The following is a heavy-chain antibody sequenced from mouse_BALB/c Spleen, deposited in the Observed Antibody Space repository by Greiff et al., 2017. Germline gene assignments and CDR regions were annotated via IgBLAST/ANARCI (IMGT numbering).Heavy chain of an antibody. J-gene: IGHJ3*01. CDR1: GFNIKDTY. V-gene: IGHV14-3*02. CDR2: IDPANGNT. D-gene: IGHD1-1*01. Sequence: EVQLQQSGAELVKPGASVTLSCTASGFNIKDTYMHWVKQRPEQGLEWIGRIDPANGNTKYDPKFQGKATITADTSSNTAYLQLSSLTSEDTAVYYCARDYGSRGFAYWGQGTLVTVSA. CDR3: ARDYGSRGFAY.